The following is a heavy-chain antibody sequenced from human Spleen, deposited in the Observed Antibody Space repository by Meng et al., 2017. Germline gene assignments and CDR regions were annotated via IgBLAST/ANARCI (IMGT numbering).Heavy chain of an antibody. D-gene: IGHD3-22*01. CDR3: ARDPYYDSSGYMN. CDR1: GFTFSSYE. J-gene: IGHJ4*02. Sequence: GESLRLSCAASGFTFSSYEMNWVRQAPGKGLEWVSYISSSGSIIYYADSVKGRFTISRDNAKNSLYLQMNSLRGEDTAVYYCARDPYYDSSGYMNWGQGTLVTVSS. V-gene: IGHV3-48*03. CDR2: ISSSGSII.